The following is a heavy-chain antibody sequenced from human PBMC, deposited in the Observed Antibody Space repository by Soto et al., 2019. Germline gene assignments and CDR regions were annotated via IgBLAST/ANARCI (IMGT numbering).Heavy chain of an antibody. CDR3: AKEPGDYPSDYFDY. CDR1: GFTFSSYA. Sequence: EVQLLESGGGLVQPGGSLRLSCAASGFTFSSYAMSWVRQAPGKGLEWVSAISGSGFSTYYADSVKGRFTVSRDTSKNTLFLQMSSLRAEDTAVYYCAKEPGDYPSDYFDYWGQGTLVTVSS. CDR2: ISGSGFST. D-gene: IGHD4-17*01. V-gene: IGHV3-23*01. J-gene: IGHJ4*02.